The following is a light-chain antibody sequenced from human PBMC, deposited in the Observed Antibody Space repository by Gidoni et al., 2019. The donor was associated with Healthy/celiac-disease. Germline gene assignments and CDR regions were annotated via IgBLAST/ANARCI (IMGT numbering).Light chain of an antibody. J-gene: IGKJ5*01. Sequence: IVLTQSPATLSLSPGARATLSCRASQSVSSYLAWYQQKPGQAPRLLIYDASNRATGIPARFSGSGYGTDFTLTISSLEPEDFAVYYCQQRSNWPPVGITFGQGTRLEIK. CDR2: DAS. V-gene: IGKV3-11*01. CDR3: QQRSNWPPVGIT. CDR1: QSVSSY.